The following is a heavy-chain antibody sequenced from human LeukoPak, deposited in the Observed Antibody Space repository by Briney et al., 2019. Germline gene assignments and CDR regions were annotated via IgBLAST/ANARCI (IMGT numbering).Heavy chain of an antibody. D-gene: IGHD3-3*01. J-gene: IGHJ6*03. CDR1: GFTSSSYN. CDR2: ISSSSSYR. CDR3: AREGYFDFWSGYSLHYMDV. Sequence: GGSLRLSCAASGFTSSSYNMNWVRQAPGKGLEWVSSISSSSSYRYYVDSVKGRFTISRDNAKNSLYLQMNSLRAEDTAVYYCAREGYFDFWSGYSLHYMDVWGKGTTVTVSS. V-gene: IGHV3-21*01.